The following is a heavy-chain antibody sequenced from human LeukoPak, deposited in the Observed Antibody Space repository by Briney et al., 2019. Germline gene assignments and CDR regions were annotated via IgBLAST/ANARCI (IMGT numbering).Heavy chain of an antibody. J-gene: IGHJ3*01. CDR1: GFTFSGSA. Sequence: PGGSLRLSCAASGFTFSGSAMHWVRQASGKGLEWVGRIRSKANNYATTCAASVKGRFTISRDDSKDTAYLQMNSLKTEDTAVYYCARLEGATALDVWGQGTMVTVSS. D-gene: IGHD1-26*01. CDR3: ARLEGATALDV. CDR2: IRSKANNYAT. V-gene: IGHV3-73*01.